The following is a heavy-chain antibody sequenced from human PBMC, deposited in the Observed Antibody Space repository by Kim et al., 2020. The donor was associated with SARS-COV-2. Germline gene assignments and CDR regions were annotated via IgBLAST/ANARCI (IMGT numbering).Heavy chain of an antibody. J-gene: IGHJ3*02. Sequence: GESLKISCKGSGYSFTSYWIGWVRQMPGKGLEWMGIIYPGDSDTRYSPSFQGQVTISADKSIRTAYLQWSSLKASDTAMYYCASSVDYSSSWYDAFDIWGQGTMVTVSS. CDR1: GYSFTSYW. CDR2: IYPGDSDT. D-gene: IGHD6-13*01. CDR3: ASSVDYSSSWYDAFDI. V-gene: IGHV5-51*01.